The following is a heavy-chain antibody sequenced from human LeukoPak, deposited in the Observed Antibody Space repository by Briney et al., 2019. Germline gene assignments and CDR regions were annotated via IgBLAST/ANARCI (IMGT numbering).Heavy chain of an antibody. V-gene: IGHV1-24*01. CDR3: ATDRLEIYSLHI. CDR2: FEPEEGEHGET. D-gene: IGHD1-1*01. Sequence: GASVKVSCRVSGYSLSDLSIHWVRHVRGKGLEWMGGFEPEEGEHGETIYAQTFEGRLTLTEDTDTDTAYMELLSLTSEDTAVYYCATDRLEIYSLHIWGQGTMVTVSS. J-gene: IGHJ3*02. CDR1: GYSLSDLS.